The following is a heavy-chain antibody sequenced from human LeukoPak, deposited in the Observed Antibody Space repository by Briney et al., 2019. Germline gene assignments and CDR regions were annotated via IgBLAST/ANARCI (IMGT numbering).Heavy chain of an antibody. CDR2: IYSSGDT. J-gene: IGHJ2*01. CDR1: GGSISSYY. D-gene: IGHD5-24*01. Sequence: SETLSLTCTVSGGSISSYYWSWIRQPAGEGLEWIGRIYSSGDTYYKPSLSSRVTMSVDTSKDQFSLKLRSVTAADTAVYYCARLDGYNWDFDLWGRGTLVTVSS. CDR3: ARLDGYNWDFDL. V-gene: IGHV4-4*07.